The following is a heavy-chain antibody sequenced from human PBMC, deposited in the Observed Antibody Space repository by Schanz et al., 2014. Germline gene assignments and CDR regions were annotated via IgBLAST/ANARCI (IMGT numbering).Heavy chain of an antibody. CDR2: MYINSGST. CDR1: GFTVNTNY. V-gene: IGHV3-53*01. Sequence: EVQLVESGGGLIQPGGSLRLSCAVSGFTVNTNYMSWVRQAPGKGLEWISSMYINSGSTQYADSVKGRFTISRDNAKNSLFLQMNSLRADDTAVYFCARDEGRDGYNLAFDVWGQGTLVTVSS. D-gene: IGHD5-12*01. J-gene: IGHJ3*01. CDR3: ARDEGRDGYNLAFDV.